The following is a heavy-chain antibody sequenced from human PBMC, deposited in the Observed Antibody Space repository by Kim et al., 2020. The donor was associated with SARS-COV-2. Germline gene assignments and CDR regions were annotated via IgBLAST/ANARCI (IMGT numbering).Heavy chain of an antibody. V-gene: IGHV1-69*13. Sequence: SVKVSCKASGGTFSSYAISWVRQAPGQGLEWMGGIIPIFGTANYAQKFQGRVTITADESTSTAYMELSSLRSEDTAVYYCARDQRVGRYFDWRRGAFDIWGQGTMVTVSS. CDR1: GGTFSSYA. CDR3: ARDQRVGRYFDWRRGAFDI. J-gene: IGHJ3*02. D-gene: IGHD3-9*01. CDR2: IIPIFGTA.